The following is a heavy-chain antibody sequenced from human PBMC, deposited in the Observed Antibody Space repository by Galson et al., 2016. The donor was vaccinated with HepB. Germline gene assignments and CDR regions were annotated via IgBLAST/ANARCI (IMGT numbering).Heavy chain of an antibody. Sequence: SLRLSCAASGFTLNTYAMSWVRQAPGKGLEWIGRSKSKTNGGAIDYAAPVRGRFTISRDDSRDTLFLQMNSLKFEDTAVYYCTVCGLTGDLDYWGRGTRVAVSS. D-gene: IGHD3-9*01. CDR3: TVCGLTGDLDY. V-gene: IGHV3-15*01. J-gene: IGHJ4*03. CDR2: SKSKTNGGAI. CDR1: GFTLNTYA.